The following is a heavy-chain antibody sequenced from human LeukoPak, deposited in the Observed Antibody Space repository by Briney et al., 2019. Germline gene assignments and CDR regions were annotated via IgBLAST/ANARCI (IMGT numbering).Heavy chain of an antibody. CDR2: ISYDGSNK. CDR3: ATLLMPHSTTAFDY. D-gene: IGHD2/OR15-2a*01. J-gene: IGHJ4*02. CDR1: GFTFSSYG. Sequence: GGSLRLSCAASGFTFSSYGMHWVRQAPGKGLEWVAVISYDGSNKYYADSVKGRFTISRDNSKNTLYLQMNSLRAEDTAVYYCATLLMPHSTTAFDYWGQGTLVTVSS. V-gene: IGHV3-30*03.